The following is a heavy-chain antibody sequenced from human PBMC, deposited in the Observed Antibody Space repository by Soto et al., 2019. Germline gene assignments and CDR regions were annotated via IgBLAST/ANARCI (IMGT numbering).Heavy chain of an antibody. CDR2: IYNSGST. CDR1: NSGNYY. J-gene: IGHJ4*02. V-gene: IGHV4-61*01. Sequence: NSGNYYWRWISKNPGKGLEWIGYIYNSGSTNYNPSLKSRVTISVDTSKNQFSLKLSSVTAADTAVYYCARTDSGSYGDDFDYWGQGALVTVSS. D-gene: IGHD1-26*01. CDR3: ARTDSGSYGDDFDY.